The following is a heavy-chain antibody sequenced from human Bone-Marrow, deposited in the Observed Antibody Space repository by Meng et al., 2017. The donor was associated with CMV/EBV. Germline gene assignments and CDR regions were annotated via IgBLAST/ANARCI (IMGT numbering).Heavy chain of an antibody. CDR3: ARGLGFWSGSCMDV. CDR2: IYHSGST. Sequence: SETLSLTCTVSGYSISSGYYWGWIRQPPGKGLEWIGSIYHSGSTYYNPSLKSRVTISVDTSKNQFSLKLSSVTAADTAVYYCARGLGFWSGSCMDVWGQGTTVTVSS. CDR1: GYSISSGYY. J-gene: IGHJ6*02. D-gene: IGHD3-3*01. V-gene: IGHV4-38-2*02.